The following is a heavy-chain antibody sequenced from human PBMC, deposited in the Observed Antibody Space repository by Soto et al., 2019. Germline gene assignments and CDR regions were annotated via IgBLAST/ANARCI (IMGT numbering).Heavy chain of an antibody. J-gene: IGHJ4*02. Sequence: PGGSLRLSCAASGFTFSGYGMHWVRQAPGKGLEWVAVISYDGSNKYYADSVKGRFTISRDNSKNTLYLQMNSLRAEDTAVYYCAKGGIAAAGLPIDYWGQGTLVTVSS. CDR1: GFTFSGYG. D-gene: IGHD6-13*01. V-gene: IGHV3-30*18. CDR2: ISYDGSNK. CDR3: AKGGIAAAGLPIDY.